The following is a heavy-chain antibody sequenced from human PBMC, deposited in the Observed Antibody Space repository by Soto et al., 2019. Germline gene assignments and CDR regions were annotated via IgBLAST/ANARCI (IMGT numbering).Heavy chain of an antibody. CDR3: AHRASPPDLYGHFYPYYYYYGLYV. CDR2: IYWDDDN. V-gene: IGHV2-5*02. Sequence: QITLKESGPTLVKPTQTLTLTCTFSGFSLSTGGVGVGWIRQPPGKALEWLALIYWDDDNRYSPSLKSRLTITKDTSKNQVVLIMTSMDPLDTATYYCAHRASPPDLYGHFYPYYYYYGLYVWGQGPTVTVSS. J-gene: IGHJ6*02. CDR1: GFSLSTGGVG. D-gene: IGHD2-8*01.